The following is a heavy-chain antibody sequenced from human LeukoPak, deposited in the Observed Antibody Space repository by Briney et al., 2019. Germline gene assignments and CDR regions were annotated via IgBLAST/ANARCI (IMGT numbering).Heavy chain of an antibody. CDR1: GGSISSGGYY. D-gene: IGHD1-26*01. Sequence: SQTLSLTCTVSGGSISSGGYYWDWIRQHPGTGLEWISYISYSGSTSYNPSLKSRITMSVDTSTNQFSLKLGAVTAADTAVYYCALHRYSGINIYWGQGTLVTVSS. V-gene: IGHV4-31*03. CDR3: ALHRYSGINIY. J-gene: IGHJ4*02. CDR2: ISYSGST.